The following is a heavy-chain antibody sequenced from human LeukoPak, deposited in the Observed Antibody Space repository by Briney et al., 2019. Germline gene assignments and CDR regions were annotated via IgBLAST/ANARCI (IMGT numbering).Heavy chain of an antibody. D-gene: IGHD2-2*01. CDR1: GFTFSSYS. CDR2: ISSSSSYI. J-gene: IGHJ6*02. CDR3: ARGGFVVVPAAIYYYYGMDV. V-gene: IGHV3-21*01. Sequence: GGSLRLSCAASGFTFSSYSMNWVRQAPGKGLEWVSPISSSSSYIYYADSVKGRFTISRDNAKNSLYLQMNSLRAEDTAVYYCARGGFVVVPAAIYYYYGMDVWGQGTTVTVSS.